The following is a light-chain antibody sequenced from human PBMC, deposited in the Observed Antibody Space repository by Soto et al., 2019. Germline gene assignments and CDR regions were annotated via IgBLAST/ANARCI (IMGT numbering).Light chain of an antibody. CDR3: QQYNTWTLT. J-gene: IGKJ4*01. V-gene: IGKV3-15*01. CDR2: GAS. Sequence: EIVMTQSPATLSVSPGERATLSCRASQSVSGNLAWYQQKPGQPPRLLIYGASTRATGIPARFSGSGSGTDFTLTISSLQSEDFAVYYCQQYNTWTLTFGGGTKVEIK. CDR1: QSVSGN.